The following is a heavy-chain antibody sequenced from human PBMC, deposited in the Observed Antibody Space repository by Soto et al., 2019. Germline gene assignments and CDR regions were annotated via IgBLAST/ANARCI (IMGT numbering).Heavy chain of an antibody. V-gene: IGHV1-18*01. Sequence: AASVKVSCKASGGTFSSYGISWVRQAPGQGLEWMGWISAYNGNTSYAQKLQGRVTMTTDTSTSTAYMELRSLRSDDTAVYYCARVGDLLYDSSGYYEHYFDYWGQGTLVTVS. CDR3: ARVGDLLYDSSGYYEHYFDY. CDR2: ISAYNGNT. CDR1: GGTFSSYG. D-gene: IGHD3-22*01. J-gene: IGHJ4*02.